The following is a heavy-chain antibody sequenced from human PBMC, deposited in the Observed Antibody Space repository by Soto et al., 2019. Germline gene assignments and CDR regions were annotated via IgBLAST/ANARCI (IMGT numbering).Heavy chain of an antibody. J-gene: IGHJ4*02. CDR2: FDPEDGET. CDR1: GYTLTELS. V-gene: IGHV1-24*01. CDR3: ARDLVVEVSAVPGH. Sequence: ASVKVSCKVSGYTLTELSMHWVRQAPGKGLEWMGGFDPEDGETIYAQKFQGRVTMTADTSTSTAYMELRSLRSDDTAVYYCARDLVVEVSAVPGHWGQGTLVTVSS. D-gene: IGHD2-21*01.